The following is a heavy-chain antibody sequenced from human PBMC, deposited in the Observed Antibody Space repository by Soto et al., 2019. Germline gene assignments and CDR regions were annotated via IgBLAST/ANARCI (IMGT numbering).Heavy chain of an antibody. D-gene: IGHD2-15*01. CDR3: AKDMKGRLREAVADAFDI. CDR2: ISWNSGSI. Sequence: GGSLRLSCAASGFTFDDYAMHWVRQAPGKGLEWVSGISWNSGSIGYADSVKGRFTISRDNAKNSLYLQMNSLRAEDTALYYCAKDMKGRLREAVADAFDIWGQGTMVTVSS. J-gene: IGHJ3*02. V-gene: IGHV3-9*01. CDR1: GFTFDDYA.